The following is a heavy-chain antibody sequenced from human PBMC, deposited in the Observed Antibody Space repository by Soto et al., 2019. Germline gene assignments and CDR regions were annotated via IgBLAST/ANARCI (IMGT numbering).Heavy chain of an antibody. J-gene: IGHJ4*02. V-gene: IGHV1-18*01. CDR3: AREAVYGRTGFDY. CDR2: VNAYNGNT. Sequence: QVQLVQSGAEVKKPGASVKVSCKASGYTFTSYGISWVRQAPGQGLEWMGWVNAYNGNTNYAQKFQGRITMTTDTSMSTAYRELTSLRSDDTAVYYCAREAVYGRTGFDYWGQGALVTVSS. CDR1: GYTFTSYG. D-gene: IGHD6-19*01.